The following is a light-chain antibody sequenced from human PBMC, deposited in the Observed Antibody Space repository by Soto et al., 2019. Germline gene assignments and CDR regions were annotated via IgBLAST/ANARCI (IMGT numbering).Light chain of an antibody. J-gene: IGKJ1*01. CDR2: AAS. CDR1: QSVSSNF. CDR3: QQYGISPWT. V-gene: IGKV3-20*01. Sequence: EFVLTQSPATLSLSPGERATLSCRASQSVSSNFLAWYQQKPGQAPRLLIYAASSRATGIPDRFSGSGSGTEFTLTVSRLEPEDFAVYYCQQYGISPWTFGQGTKVDIK.